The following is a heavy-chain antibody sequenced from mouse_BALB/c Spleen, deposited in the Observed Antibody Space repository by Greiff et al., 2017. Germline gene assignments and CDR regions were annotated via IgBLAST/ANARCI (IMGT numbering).Heavy chain of an antibody. CDR3: TRDQTMITTVYFDY. D-gene: IGHD2-4*01. CDR2: ISSGGSYT. Sequence: EVQRVESGGGLVKPGGSLKLSCAASGFTFSSYTMSWVRQTPEKRLEWVATISSGGSYTYYPDSVKGRFTISRDNAKNTLYLQMSSLKSEDTAMYYCTRDQTMITTVYFDYWGQGTTLTVSS. V-gene: IGHV5-6-4*01. J-gene: IGHJ2*01. CDR1: GFTFSSYT.